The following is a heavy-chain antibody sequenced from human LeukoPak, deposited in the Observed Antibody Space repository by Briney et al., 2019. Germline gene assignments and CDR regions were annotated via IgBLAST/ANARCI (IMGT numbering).Heavy chain of an antibody. CDR2: IYYSGST. CDR1: GGSISSSSYY. CDR3: ARLLEQWGMGY. Sequence: SETLSLTCTVSGGSISSSSYYWDWIRQPPGKGLEWIGSIYYSGSTFYNPSLKSRVTISVDTSKNQFSLKLSSVTAADTAVYYCARLLEQWGMGYWGQGTLVTVSS. D-gene: IGHD6-19*01. V-gene: IGHV4-39*01. J-gene: IGHJ4*02.